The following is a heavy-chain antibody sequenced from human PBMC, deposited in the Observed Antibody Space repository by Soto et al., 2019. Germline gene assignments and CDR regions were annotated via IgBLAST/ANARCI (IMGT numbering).Heavy chain of an antibody. CDR3: ARAPSWWYFDL. CDR1: GYTFTKYG. J-gene: IGHJ2*01. CDR2: INAGNGNT. Sequence: GASVKVSCKASGYTFTKYGISWVRQAPGQGLEWMGWINAGNGNTKYSQKFQGRVTITRDTSASTAYMELSSLRSEDTAVYYCARAPSWWYFDLWGRGTLVTVSS. V-gene: IGHV1-3*01.